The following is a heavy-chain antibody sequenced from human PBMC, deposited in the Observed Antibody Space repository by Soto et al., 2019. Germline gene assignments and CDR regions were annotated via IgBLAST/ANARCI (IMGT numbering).Heavy chain of an antibody. CDR2: ISTNGGST. CDR3: VKGEYYYDSSGYYPFDY. CDR1: GFSFSIYA. D-gene: IGHD3-22*01. Sequence: GWSLRLSCSASGFSFSIYAMDWVCQAPGKGLEYVSSISTNGGSTHYADSVKGRFTISRDNSKNTQYLQMSSLRADDTAVYYCVKGEYYYDSSGYYPFDYWGQGTLVTVSS. V-gene: IGHV3-64D*06. J-gene: IGHJ4*02.